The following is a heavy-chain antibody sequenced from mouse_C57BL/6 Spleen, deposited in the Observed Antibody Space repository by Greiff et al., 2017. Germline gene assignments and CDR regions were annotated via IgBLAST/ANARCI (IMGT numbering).Heavy chain of an antibody. D-gene: IGHD2-5*01. V-gene: IGHV14-1*01. CDR1: GFNIKDYY. CDR2: IDPEDGDT. J-gene: IGHJ4*01. Sequence: EVQLVESGAELVRPGASVKLSCTASGFNIKDYYMHWVKQRPEQGLEWIGRIDPEDGDTEYAPKFQGKATMTADTSSNTAYLQLSSLTSEDTAVYYCTTSYSNYEFFYYAMDYWGQGTSVTVSS. CDR3: TTSYSNYEFFYYAMDY.